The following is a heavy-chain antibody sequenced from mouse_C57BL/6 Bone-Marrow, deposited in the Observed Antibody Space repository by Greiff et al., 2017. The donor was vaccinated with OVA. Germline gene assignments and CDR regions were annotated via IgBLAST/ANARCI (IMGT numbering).Heavy chain of an antibody. Sequence: EVMLVESGGGLVKPGGSLKLSCEASGYTFSSYAMSWVSQTPGKRLEWVATISAGGGYTYYPDNVKGRFTISRDNAKNNLYLQMSHLKSEDTAMYYCARDQLTGTRGYYFDYWGQGTTLTVSS. J-gene: IGHJ2*01. CDR1: GYTFSSYA. CDR2: ISAGGGYT. V-gene: IGHV5-4*01. CDR3: ARDQLTGTRGYYFDY. D-gene: IGHD4-1*01.